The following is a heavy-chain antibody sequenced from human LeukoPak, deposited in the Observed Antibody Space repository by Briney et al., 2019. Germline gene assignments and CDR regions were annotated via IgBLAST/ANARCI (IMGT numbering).Heavy chain of an antibody. V-gene: IGHV4-4*02. CDR1: GGSISSSNW. Sequence: PSETLSLTCAVFGGSISSSNWWSWVRQPPGKGLEWIAEIHHNGNINYNPSPKSRVTISIHKSNNQFSLKLDSVTAADTAVYYGARGGTDLRWVFEYWGQGTLFTVSS. D-gene: IGHD4-23*01. CDR3: ARGGTDLRWVFEY. J-gene: IGHJ4*02. CDR2: IHHNGNI.